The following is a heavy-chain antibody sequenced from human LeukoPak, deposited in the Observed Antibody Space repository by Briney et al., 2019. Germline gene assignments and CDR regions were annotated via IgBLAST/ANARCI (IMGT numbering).Heavy chain of an antibody. CDR2: INPNSGGT. V-gene: IGHV1-2*02. D-gene: IGHD2-2*01. CDR3: ARDRGYCSSTSCQGTNWFDP. Sequence: ASVKVSCKASGYTFTSYGISWVRQAPGQGLEWMGWINPNSGGTNYAQKFQGRVTMTRDTSISTAYMELSRLRSDDTAVYYCARDRGYCSSTSCQGTNWFDPWGQGTLVTVSS. CDR1: GYTFTSYG. J-gene: IGHJ5*02.